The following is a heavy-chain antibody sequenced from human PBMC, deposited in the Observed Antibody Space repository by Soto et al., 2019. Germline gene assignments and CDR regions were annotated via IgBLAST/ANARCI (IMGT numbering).Heavy chain of an antibody. Sequence: TSETLSLTCAVYGGSFSGYYWSWIRQPPGKGLEWIGEINHSGSTNYNPSLKSRVTISVDTSKNQFSLKLSSVTAADTAVYYCARAPGRGYNYRLDYWGQGTLVTVSS. J-gene: IGHJ4*02. CDR2: INHSGST. CDR1: GGSFSGYY. CDR3: ARAPGRGYNYRLDY. D-gene: IGHD5-12*01. V-gene: IGHV4-34*01.